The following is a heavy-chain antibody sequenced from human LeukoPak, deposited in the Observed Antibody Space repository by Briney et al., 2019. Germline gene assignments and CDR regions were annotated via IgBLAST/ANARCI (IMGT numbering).Heavy chain of an antibody. J-gene: IGHJ5*02. CDR1: GYTFTGYH. D-gene: IGHD6-19*01. CDR2: INPNSGGT. V-gene: IGHV1-2*06. CDR3: ARVYSSGWYERNWFDP. Sequence: ASVKVSCKASGYTFTGYHMHWVRQAPGQGLEWMGRINPNSGGTNYAQKFQGRVTMTRDTSISTAYMELSRLRSDDTAVYYCARVYSSGWYERNWFDPWGQGTLVTVSS.